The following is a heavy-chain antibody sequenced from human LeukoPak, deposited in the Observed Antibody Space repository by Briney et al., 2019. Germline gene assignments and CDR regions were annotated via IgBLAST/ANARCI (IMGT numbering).Heavy chain of an antibody. CDR2: IYTSGST. V-gene: IGHV4-61*02. CDR1: GGSISSGSYY. Sequence: SETLSLTCTVSGGSISSGSYYWSWIRQPAGKGLEWIGRIYTSGSTNYNPSLKSRVTISVDTSKNQFSLKLSSVTAADTAVYYCARDLGGRFDYWGQGTLVTVSS. CDR3: ARDLGGRFDY. J-gene: IGHJ4*02. D-gene: IGHD1-26*01.